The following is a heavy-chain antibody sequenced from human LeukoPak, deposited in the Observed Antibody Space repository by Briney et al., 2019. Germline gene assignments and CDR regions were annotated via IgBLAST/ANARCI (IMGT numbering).Heavy chain of an antibody. V-gene: IGHV3-53*01. J-gene: IGHJ4*02. D-gene: IGHD3-10*01. CDR2: IYSGGST. CDR3: ARAPLGAQYYFDC. Sequence: GGSSRLPWPASGLPVRNTYMSWAAQAPGKGLEWASVIYSGGSTYYADSVRGRFTISRDTSKNTLYLQMNNLRAEDTAVYYCARAPLGAQYYFDCWGQGTLVAVSS. CDR1: GLPVRNTY.